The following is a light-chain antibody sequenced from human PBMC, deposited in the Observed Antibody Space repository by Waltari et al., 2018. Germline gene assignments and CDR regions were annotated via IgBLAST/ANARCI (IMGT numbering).Light chain of an antibody. Sequence: EIVFTQSPGTLSLSTGERATLSCRASQSVSSSYLAWYQQKPGQAPSLLIYGVSYRSTGIPDRFSGSGSGTDFTLTISRLEPEDFAVYYCQQYGNSPPFSFGPGTKVDIK. CDR2: GVS. CDR3: QQYGNSPPFS. CDR1: QSVSSSY. V-gene: IGKV3-20*01. J-gene: IGKJ3*01.